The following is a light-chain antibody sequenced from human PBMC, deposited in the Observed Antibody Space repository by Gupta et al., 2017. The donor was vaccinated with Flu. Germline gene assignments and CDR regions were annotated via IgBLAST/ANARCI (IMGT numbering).Light chain of an antibody. CDR2: DAS. V-gene: IGKV3-11*01. CDR3: QQRSNWQLT. Sequence: PATLSLSPGERATLSCRASQSVSSYLAWYQQKPGQAPRLLIYDASNRATGIPARFRGSGSGTDFTLTISSLEPEDFAVYYCQQRSNWQLTFGGGTKVEIK. CDR1: QSVSSY. J-gene: IGKJ4*01.